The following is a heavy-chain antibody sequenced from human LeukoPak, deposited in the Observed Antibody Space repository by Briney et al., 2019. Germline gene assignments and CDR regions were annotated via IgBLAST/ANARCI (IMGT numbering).Heavy chain of an antibody. CDR3: ARDPGYDFWSGYHWDY. V-gene: IGHV1-2*02. J-gene: IGHJ4*02. Sequence: ASVKVSCKASGYTFTGYYMHWVRQAPGQGLEWMGWINPNSGGTNYAQKFQGRVTMTRDTSISTAYMELSRLRSDDTAVYYCARDPGYDFWSGYHWDYWGQGTLVTVSS. D-gene: IGHD3-3*01. CDR1: GYTFTGYY. CDR2: INPNSGGT.